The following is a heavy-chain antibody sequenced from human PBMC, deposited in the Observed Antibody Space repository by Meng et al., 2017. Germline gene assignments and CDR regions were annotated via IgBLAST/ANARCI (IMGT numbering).Heavy chain of an antibody. CDR1: GFTFSSHS. D-gene: IGHD2-2*01. CDR3: AREFNLVVPAAGY. CDR2: ISSSSSYI. Sequence: GESLKISCAASGFTFSSHSMNWVRQAPGKGLEWVSSISSSSSYIYYADSVKGRFTISRDNAKNSLYLQMNSLRAEDTAVYYCAREFNLVVPAAGYWGQGTLVTVSS. V-gene: IGHV3-21*01. J-gene: IGHJ4*02.